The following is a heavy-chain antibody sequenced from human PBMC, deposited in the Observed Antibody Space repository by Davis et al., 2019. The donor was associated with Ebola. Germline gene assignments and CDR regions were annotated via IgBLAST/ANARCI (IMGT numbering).Heavy chain of an antibody. V-gene: IGHV3-48*02. CDR3: AGNVLLWFGELLYRDYGMDV. CDR2: ISSSSSTI. Sequence: GGSLRLSCAASGFTFSSYGMHWVRQAPGKGLEWVSYISSSSSTIYYADSVKGRFTISRDNAKNSLYLQMNSLRDEDTAVYYCAGNVLLWFGELLYRDYGMDVWGQGTTVTVSS. CDR1: GFTFSSYG. J-gene: IGHJ6*02. D-gene: IGHD3-10*01.